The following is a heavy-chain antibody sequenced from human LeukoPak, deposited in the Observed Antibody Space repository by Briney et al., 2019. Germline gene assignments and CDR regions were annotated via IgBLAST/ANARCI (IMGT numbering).Heavy chain of an antibody. Sequence: GGSLRLSCATSGFSFTAYTIHWVRQAPGEGPEWVALASGDGIHKQYAASVQGRFTISRDNSESTVYMEMNSLKDGDTGIYYCARAVSRSWYDAYRGHGTRVTVSS. CDR3: ARAVSRSWYDAY. CDR2: ASGDGIHK. V-gene: IGHV3-30*04. D-gene: IGHD6-13*01. J-gene: IGHJ4*01. CDR1: GFSFTAYT.